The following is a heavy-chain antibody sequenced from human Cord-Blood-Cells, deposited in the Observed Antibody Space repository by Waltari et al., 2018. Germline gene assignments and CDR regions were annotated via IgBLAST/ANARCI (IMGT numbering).Heavy chain of an antibody. CDR1: GGSISSYY. J-gene: IGHJ2*01. CDR2: IYYSGST. V-gene: IGHV4-59*01. D-gene: IGHD2-15*01. CDR3: ARVERGYCSGGSCYYWYFDL. Sequence: VQLQESGPGLVKPSETLSLPCPVPGGSISSYYWSWLRQPPGKGLEWIGYIYYSGSTNYNPSLKSRVTISVDTSKNQFSRKLSSVTAADTAVYYCARVERGYCSGGSCYYWYFDLWGRGTLVTVSS.